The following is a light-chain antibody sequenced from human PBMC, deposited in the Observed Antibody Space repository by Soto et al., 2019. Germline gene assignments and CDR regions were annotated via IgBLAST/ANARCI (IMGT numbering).Light chain of an antibody. J-gene: IGKJ5*01. CDR2: DAS. CDR3: QQRSNWPPIT. Sequence: EIVLTQSPATLSLSPGERATLSCRASQSLRTYLAWYQQKPGQAPRLLMYDASNRATGIPARFSGSGSGTDFTLTISSLEPEDFAVYYCQQRSNWPPITFGQGTRLEIK. CDR1: QSLRTY. V-gene: IGKV3-11*01.